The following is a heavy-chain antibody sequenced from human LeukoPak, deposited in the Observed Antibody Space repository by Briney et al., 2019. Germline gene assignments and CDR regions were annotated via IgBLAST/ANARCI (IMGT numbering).Heavy chain of an antibody. D-gene: IGHD3-9*01. CDR2: MNPNSGNT. J-gene: IGHJ4*02. CDR3: ARVLRYFDWFDY. V-gene: IGHV1-8*01. CDR1: GYTFTSYD. Sequence: ASVKVSCKASGYTFTSYDINWVRQATGQGLEWMGWMNPNSGNTGYAQKFQGRVTMTRNTSISTAYMELSSLRSEDTAVYYCARVLRYFDWFDYWGQGTLVTVSS.